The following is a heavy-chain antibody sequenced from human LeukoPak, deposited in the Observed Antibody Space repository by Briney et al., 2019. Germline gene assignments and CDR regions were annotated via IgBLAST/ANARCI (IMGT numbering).Heavy chain of an antibody. CDR2: INPSGGST. CDR3: ARDKDGYSYGSSFDY. J-gene: IGHJ4*02. V-gene: IGHV1-46*01. CDR1: GYTFTSYY. D-gene: IGHD5-18*01. Sequence: ASVKVSCKTSGYTFTSYYMHWVRQAPGQGLEWMGIINPSGGSTSYAQKFQGRVTMTRDTSTSTVYMELNSLRSEDTAVYYCARDKDGYSYGSSFDYWGQGTLVTVSS.